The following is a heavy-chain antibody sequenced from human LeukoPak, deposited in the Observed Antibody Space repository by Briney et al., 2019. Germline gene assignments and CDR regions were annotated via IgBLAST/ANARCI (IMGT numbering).Heavy chain of an antibody. CDR2: INHSGST. CDR3: ARVGPRRYYDFWCGYYNGWFDP. V-gene: IGHV4-34*01. D-gene: IGHD3-3*01. CDR1: GGSFSGYY. J-gene: IGHJ5*02. Sequence: SETLSLTCAVYGGSFSGYYWSWIRQPPGKGLEWIGEINHSGSTNYNPSLKSRVTISVDTSKNQFSLKLSSVTAADTAVYYCARVGPRRYYDFWCGYYNGWFDPWGQGTLVTVSS.